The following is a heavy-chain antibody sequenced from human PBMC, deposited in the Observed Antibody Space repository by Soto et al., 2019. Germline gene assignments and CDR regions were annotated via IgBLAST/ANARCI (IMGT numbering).Heavy chain of an antibody. J-gene: IGHJ4*02. Sequence: ESLKISCQSSGCTFTNDWIAWVRHMPGRGLEWMGLIFPRDSDTRYNSSFEGQVTISTDRYIATAYLQWTSLTASDTDTSFCARFGSLLKLLDYRGRRTSVPVSS. D-gene: IGHD2-15*01. CDR3: ARFGSLLKLLDY. CDR2: IFPRDSDT. V-gene: IGHV5-51*01. CDR1: GCTFTNDW.